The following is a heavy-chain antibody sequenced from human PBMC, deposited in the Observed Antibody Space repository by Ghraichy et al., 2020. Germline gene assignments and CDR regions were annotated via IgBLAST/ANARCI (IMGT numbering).Heavy chain of an antibody. CDR1: GYTFTGYY. V-gene: IGHV1-69*05. Sequence: SVKVSCKASGYTFTGYYMHWVRQAPGQGLEWMGGIIPIFGTANYAQKFQGRVTITTDESTSTAYMELSSLRSEDTAVYYCARERPYGDKFSNWFDPWGHGTLVTVSS. CDR3: ARERPYGDKFSNWFDP. D-gene: IGHD4-17*01. J-gene: IGHJ5*02. CDR2: IIPIFGTA.